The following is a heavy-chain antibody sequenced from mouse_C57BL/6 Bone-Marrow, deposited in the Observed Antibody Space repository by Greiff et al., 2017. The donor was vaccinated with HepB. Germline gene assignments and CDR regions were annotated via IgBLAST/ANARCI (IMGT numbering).Heavy chain of an antibody. CDR1: GYTFTSYG. CDR3: ARYWYYGSFDY. D-gene: IGHD1-1*01. CDR2: IYPRSGNT. Sequence: VQVVESGAELARPGASVKLSCKASGYTFTSYGISWVKQRTGQGLEWIGEIYPRSGNTYYNEKFKGKATLTADKSSSTAYMELRSLTSEDSAVYFCARYWYYGSFDYWGQGTTLTVSS. J-gene: IGHJ2*01. V-gene: IGHV1-81*01.